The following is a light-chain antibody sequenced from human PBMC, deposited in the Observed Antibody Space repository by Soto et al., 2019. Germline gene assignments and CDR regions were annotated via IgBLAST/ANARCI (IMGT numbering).Light chain of an antibody. CDR1: QSISNC. J-gene: IGKJ1*01. CDR2: AAS. V-gene: IGKV1-39*01. Sequence: DIQMTQSPSPLSASVGDRVTITYRASQSISNCLNWDQQKPGKAPKLLMYAASTLQIGVPLRFSGSGAGTDFTLTISSLQTEDFATYYCQQSYSTPRTLGQGTKVELK. CDR3: QQSYSTPRT.